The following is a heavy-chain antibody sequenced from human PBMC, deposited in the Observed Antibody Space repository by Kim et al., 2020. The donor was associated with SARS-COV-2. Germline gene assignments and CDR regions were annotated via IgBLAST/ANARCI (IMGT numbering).Heavy chain of an antibody. D-gene: IGHD5-12*01. CDR3: ARDGYSGYDKAFDY. V-gene: IGHV3-7*03. J-gene: IGHJ4*02. CDR1: GFTFSRFW. CDR2: INADGSDK. Sequence: GGSLRLSCAASGFTFSRFWMSWVRQAPGKGLEWVANINADGSDKYCVDSVKGRFTISRNNAKNSLYLQMNSLGAEDTAVYYCARDGYSGYDKAFDYWGQGTRVTVSS.